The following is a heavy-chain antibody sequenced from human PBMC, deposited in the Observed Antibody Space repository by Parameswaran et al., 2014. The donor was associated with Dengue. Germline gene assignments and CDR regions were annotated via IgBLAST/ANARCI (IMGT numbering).Heavy chain of an antibody. Sequence: WVRQAPGQGLEWMGIINPSDGSATYAQKFQGRVTMTRDTSTSTVYMELGSLRFEDTAVYYCARGYCGGDCYFSPSAYYYPLDVWGQGTTVTVSS. J-gene: IGHJ6*02. D-gene: IGHD2-21*02. CDR2: INPSDGSA. CDR3: ARGYCGGDCYFSPSAYYYPLDV. V-gene: IGHV1-46*01.